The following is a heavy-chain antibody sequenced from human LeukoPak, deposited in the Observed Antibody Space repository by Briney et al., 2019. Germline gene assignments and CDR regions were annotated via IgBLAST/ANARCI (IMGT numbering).Heavy chain of an antibody. J-gene: IGHJ6*03. Sequence: ASVKVSCXASGYTFTIYGFSWVRQAPGQGLEWMGWISANNGNTNYAQNLQGRVTMTTDTSTNTAYMELRSLRSDDTAVYYCARDPGYLSYMDVWGKGTTVTVSS. V-gene: IGHV1-18*01. CDR1: GYTFTIYG. CDR3: ARDPGYLSYMDV. CDR2: ISANNGNT. D-gene: IGHD5-18*01.